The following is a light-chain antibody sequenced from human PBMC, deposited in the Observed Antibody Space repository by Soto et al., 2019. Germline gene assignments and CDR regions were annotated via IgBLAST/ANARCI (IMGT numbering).Light chain of an antibody. CDR1: QSVSSN. CDR2: GAS. J-gene: IGKJ1*01. V-gene: IGKV3-15*01. CDR3: QQYNNWPQT. Sequence: EIVMIQSPATQSSSSVEKATLFCXASQSVSSNLAWYQQKPGQAPRLLIYGASTRATGIPARFSGSGSGTEFTLTISSLQSEDFAVYYCQQYNNWPQTFGQGTKVDI.